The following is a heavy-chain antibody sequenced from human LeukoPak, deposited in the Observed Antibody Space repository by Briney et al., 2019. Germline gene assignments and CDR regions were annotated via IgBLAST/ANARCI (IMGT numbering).Heavy chain of an antibody. CDR2: ISAYNGNT. Sequence: GASVKVSCKASGYTFTSYGISWVRQAPGQGLEWMGWISAYNGNTNNAQKLQGRVTMTTDTSTSTAYMELRSLRSDDTAVYYCAVSSSSHPNDYWGQGTLVTVSS. CDR3: AVSSSSHPNDY. V-gene: IGHV1-18*01. CDR1: GYTFTSYG. D-gene: IGHD6-6*01. J-gene: IGHJ4*02.